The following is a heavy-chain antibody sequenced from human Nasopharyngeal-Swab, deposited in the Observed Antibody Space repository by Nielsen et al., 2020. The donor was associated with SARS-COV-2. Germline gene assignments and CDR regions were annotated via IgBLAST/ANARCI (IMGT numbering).Heavy chain of an antibody. CDR2: INTDNGNT. CDR1: GYKFTTQA. Sequence: ASVKVSCKASGYKFTTQAIHWVRQAPGQRLEWMGWINTDNGNTKSTQKFQGRVTFTRDTSATTVYMELSRLRTDDTAVYYCERERGYCMNDVCYDWFDPWGQGTLVVVSS. CDR3: ERERGYCMNDVCYDWFDP. J-gene: IGHJ5*02. V-gene: IGHV1-3*04. D-gene: IGHD2-8*01.